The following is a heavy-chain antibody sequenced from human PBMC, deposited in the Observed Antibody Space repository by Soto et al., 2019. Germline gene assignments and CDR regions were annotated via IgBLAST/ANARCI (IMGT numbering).Heavy chain of an antibody. Sequence: GGSLRLSCAASGFTFSDYYMSWIRQAPGKGLEWVSYISSSGSTIYYADSVKGRFTISRDNAKNSLYLQMNSLRAEDTAVYYCARWLPSTYYGSGSYYKWGVDYWGQGTLVTVSS. V-gene: IGHV3-11*01. J-gene: IGHJ4*02. CDR3: ARWLPSTYYGSGSYYKWGVDY. D-gene: IGHD3-10*01. CDR2: ISSSGSTI. CDR1: GFTFSDYY.